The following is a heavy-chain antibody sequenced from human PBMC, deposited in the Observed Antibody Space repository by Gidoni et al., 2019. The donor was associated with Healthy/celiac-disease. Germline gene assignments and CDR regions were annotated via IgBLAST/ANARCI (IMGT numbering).Heavy chain of an antibody. CDR1: GGSISSGGYS. V-gene: IGHV4-30-2*01. D-gene: IGHD2-21*01. J-gene: IGHJ5*02. CDR3: ARGGGGDSTYNWFDP. CDR2: IYHSGST. Sequence: QLQLQESGSGLVKPSQTLSLTCAVSGGSISSGGYSWSWIRQPPGKGLEWIGYIYHSGSTYYTPSLKSRVPISVDRPKNQFSLKLSSVTAADTAVYYCARGGGGDSTYNWFDPWGQGTLVTVSS.